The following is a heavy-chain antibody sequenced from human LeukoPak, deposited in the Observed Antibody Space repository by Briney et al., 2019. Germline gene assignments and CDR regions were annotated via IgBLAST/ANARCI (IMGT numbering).Heavy chain of an antibody. V-gene: IGHV3-66*02. CDR3: AKDPGYQVVYCFDY. J-gene: IGHJ4*02. Sequence: GGSLRLSCAASGFTVSSNYMSWVRQAPGKGLEWVSVIYSGGSTYYADSVKGRFTISRDNSKNTLYLQMNSLRAEDTAVYYCAKDPGYQVVYCFDYWGQGTLVTVSS. CDR1: GFTVSSNY. CDR2: IYSGGST. D-gene: IGHD2-2*01.